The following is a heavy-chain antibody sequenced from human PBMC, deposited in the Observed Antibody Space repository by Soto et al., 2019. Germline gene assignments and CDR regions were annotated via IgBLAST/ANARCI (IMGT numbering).Heavy chain of an antibody. V-gene: IGHV3-7*01. CDR1: GFTFSSYW. D-gene: IGHD3-9*01. CDR2: IKQDGSEK. Sequence: EVQLVESGGGLVQPGGSLRLSCAASGFTFSSYWMSWVRQAPGKGLEWVANIKQDGSEKYYVDSVKGRFTISRDNAKNSLYLQMNSLRAEDTAVYYCARDILTGYYRWLDRIGAFDIWGQGTMVTVSS. CDR3: ARDILTGYYRWLDRIGAFDI. J-gene: IGHJ3*02.